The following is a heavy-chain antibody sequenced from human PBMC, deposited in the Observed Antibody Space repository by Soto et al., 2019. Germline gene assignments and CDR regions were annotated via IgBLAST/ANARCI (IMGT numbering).Heavy chain of an antibody. Sequence: SETLSLTCAVYGGSFSGYYWSWIRQPPGKGLEWIGEINHSGSTNYNPSLKSRVTISVDTSKNQFSLKLSSVTAADTAVYYCARGLGIRRYYYYYMDVWGKGTTVTVSS. CDR2: INHSGST. V-gene: IGHV4-34*01. CDR3: ARGLGIRRYYYYYMDV. D-gene: IGHD7-27*01. J-gene: IGHJ6*03. CDR1: GGSFSGYY.